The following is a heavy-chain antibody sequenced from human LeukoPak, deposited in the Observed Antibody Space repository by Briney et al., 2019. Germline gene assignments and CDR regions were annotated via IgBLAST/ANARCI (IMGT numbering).Heavy chain of an antibody. D-gene: IGHD3-10*01. CDR2: IYSSGST. CDR3: ASKHLWSDGFDI. V-gene: IGHV4-4*07. J-gene: IGHJ3*02. Sequence: ASETLSLTCTVSGGSIRSYYWTWIRQPAGKGLEWIGRIYSSGSTNYNPSLRSRVTMSVDTSKNQFSLRLSSVTAADTAVYYCASKHLWSDGFDIWGQGTMVTVSS. CDR1: GGSIRSYY.